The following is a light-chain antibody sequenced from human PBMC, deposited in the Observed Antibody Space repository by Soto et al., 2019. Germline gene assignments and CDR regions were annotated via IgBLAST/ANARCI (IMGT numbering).Light chain of an antibody. CDR2: DVS. J-gene: IGKJ4*01. CDR3: QQYGSTPLT. CDR1: QSVKNNY. V-gene: IGKV3-20*01. Sequence: EIALTQSPGTLSLSPGERATLSCRASQSVKNNYLAWYQQKPGQAPRFLIYDVSSRATGIPDRFSGSGSGTDFTLTISRLEPEDFAVYYCQQYGSTPLTFGGGTKVDIK.